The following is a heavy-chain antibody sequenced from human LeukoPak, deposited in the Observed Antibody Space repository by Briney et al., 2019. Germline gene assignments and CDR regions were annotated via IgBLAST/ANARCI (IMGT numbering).Heavy chain of an antibody. CDR1: GFTFSRSA. CDR3: ASTEGTSTYSAWGSYRLDY. D-gene: IGHD3-16*02. CDR2: ITGSGGTT. Sequence: GRSLRLSCEASGFTFSRSAISWVRQAPGKWLECVSSITGSGGTTYYADSVKGRFTISRDNSKNTLYLQMNNLRAEDTDGYYCASTEGTSTYSAWGSYRLDYWGQGTLVTVSS. V-gene: IGHV3-23*01. J-gene: IGHJ4*02.